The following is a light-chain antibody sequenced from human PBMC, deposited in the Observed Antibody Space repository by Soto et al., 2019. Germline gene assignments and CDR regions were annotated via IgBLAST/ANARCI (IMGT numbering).Light chain of an antibody. J-gene: IGLJ3*02. CDR2: EVN. Sequence: QSALTQPRSVSGSPGQSVTISCTATGSDVGDSSHVSWYQLHPGKAPKLMIYEVNNRPSGVPDRFSGSKSGSTASLTISGLQAEDEAEYYCQAYDYSLTASVFGGGTKLTVL. CDR3: QAYDYSLTASV. CDR1: GSDVGDSSH. V-gene: IGLV2-11*01.